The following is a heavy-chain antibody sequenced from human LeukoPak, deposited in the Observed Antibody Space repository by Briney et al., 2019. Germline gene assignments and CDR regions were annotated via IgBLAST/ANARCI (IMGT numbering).Heavy chain of an antibody. J-gene: IGHJ4*02. D-gene: IGHD2-2*01. CDR1: GFTFSSYW. CDR2: ISSSSYI. V-gene: IGHV3-21*01. CDR3: ARVPAALAVYFDY. Sequence: GGSLRLSCAASGFTFSSYWMSWVRQAPGKGLEWVSSISSSSYIYYADSVKGRFTISRDNAKNSLYLQMNSLRAEDTAVYYCARVPAALAVYFDYWGQGTLVTVSS.